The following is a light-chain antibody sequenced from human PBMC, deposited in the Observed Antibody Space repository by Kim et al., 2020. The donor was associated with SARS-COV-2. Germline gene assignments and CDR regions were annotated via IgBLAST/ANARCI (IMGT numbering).Light chain of an antibody. Sequence: PGQPATRTCSGDKLGNKDISWDRRRPGKSPVLVIYRDNRRPSDIPERFSGANSGNTATLTISGTQTMDEADYFCQAWDSHAVIFGGGTQLTVL. CDR3: QAWDSHAVI. CDR2: RDN. V-gene: IGLV3-1*01. CDR1: KLGNKD. J-gene: IGLJ2*01.